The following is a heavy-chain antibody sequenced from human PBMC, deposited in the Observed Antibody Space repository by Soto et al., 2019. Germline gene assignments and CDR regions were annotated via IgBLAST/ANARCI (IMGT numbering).Heavy chain of an antibody. CDR3: ATDSTGYYSDAFDV. CDR2: IYNSGTI. V-gene: IGHV4-59*03. D-gene: IGHD3-22*01. J-gene: IGHJ3*01. Sequence: KTSETLSLTCTVSGAAMSSYYWSWIRQSPGKGLEWIGYIYNSGTIDYNPSLKSRVTISVERSKFQFSLRLTSVTAADTAVYFCATDSTGYYSDAFDVWGQGARVTVSS. CDR1: GAAMSSYY.